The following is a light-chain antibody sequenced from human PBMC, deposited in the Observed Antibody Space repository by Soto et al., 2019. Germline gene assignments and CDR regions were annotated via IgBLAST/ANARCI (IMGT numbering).Light chain of an antibody. CDR2: DVS. CDR1: SSNVGGYNY. V-gene: IGLV2-14*01. J-gene: IGLJ1*01. Sequence: QSALTQPASVSGSPGQSITISCTGTSSNVGGYNYVSWYQQHPGKAPKLMIYDVSNQPSGVSNRFSGSKSGNTASRTISGLQAEDDADYYGSSYTSSSTYVFGTGTKVTVL. CDR3: SSYTSSSTYV.